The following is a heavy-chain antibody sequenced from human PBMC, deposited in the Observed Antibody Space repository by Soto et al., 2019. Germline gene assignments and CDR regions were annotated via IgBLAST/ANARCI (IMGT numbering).Heavy chain of an antibody. CDR3: ARVERGTATTVVDAFDI. CDR1: GGSVNSGNYY. V-gene: IGHV4-34*01. J-gene: IGHJ3*02. Sequence: QVQLQQWGAGLLKPSETLSLTCAVFGGSVNSGNYYWSWIRQPPGKGLEWIGEMSHSGGTHFNPSLKGRVTLSVDTCKNQYSLKMSSVSVADTALYYCARVERGTATTVVDAFDIWGPGTMVTVSS. CDR2: MSHSGGT. D-gene: IGHD1-1*01.